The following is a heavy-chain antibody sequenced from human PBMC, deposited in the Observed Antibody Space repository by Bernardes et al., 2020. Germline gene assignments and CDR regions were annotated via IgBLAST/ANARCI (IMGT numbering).Heavy chain of an antibody. CDR2: ISYDGSNK. V-gene: IGHV3-30-3*01. J-gene: IGHJ3*02. Sequence: GGSLRLSCAASGFTFSSYAMHWVRQAPGKGLEWVAVISYDGSNKYYADSVKGRFTISRDNSKNTLYLQMNSLRAEDTAVYYCARSIVVVPAAEDNDAFDIWGQGTMVTVSS. D-gene: IGHD2-2*01. CDR1: GFTFSSYA. CDR3: ARSIVVVPAAEDNDAFDI.